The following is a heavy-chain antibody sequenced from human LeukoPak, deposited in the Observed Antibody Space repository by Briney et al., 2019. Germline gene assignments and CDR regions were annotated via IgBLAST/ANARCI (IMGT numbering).Heavy chain of an antibody. CDR2: ISYDGSNK. D-gene: IGHD2-15*01. Sequence: PGGSLRLSCAASGFTFSSYGMHWVRQAPGEGLEWVAVISYDGSNKYYADSVKGRFTISRDNSKNTLYLQMNSLRAEDTAVYYCAKDLVRMLNYYGMDVWGQGTTVTVSS. CDR1: GFTFSSYG. J-gene: IGHJ6*02. CDR3: AKDLVRMLNYYGMDV. V-gene: IGHV3-30*18.